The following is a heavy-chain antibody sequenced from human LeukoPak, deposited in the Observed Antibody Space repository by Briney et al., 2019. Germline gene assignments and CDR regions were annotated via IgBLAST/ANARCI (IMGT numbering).Heavy chain of an antibody. CDR3: ARRHGSRLIYFDS. V-gene: IGHV4-39*01. J-gene: IGHJ4*02. D-gene: IGHD3-16*01. CDR1: GDPIRGSTYY. CDR2: IYYSGST. Sequence: PSETLSLTCTVSGDPIRGSTYYWGWIRQPPGKGLEWIGTIYYSGSTHYNPSPKSRVTISVDTSKNQFSLKLTSVTAADTAVYYCARRHGSRLIYFDSWGQGTLVTVSS.